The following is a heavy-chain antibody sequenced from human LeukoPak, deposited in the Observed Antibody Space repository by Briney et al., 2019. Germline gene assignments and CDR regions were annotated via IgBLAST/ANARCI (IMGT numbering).Heavy chain of an antibody. V-gene: IGHV3-53*01. CDR3: AKLKGWYGEGYFDY. Sequence: GGSLRLSCAASGFPVSSNYMSWVRQAPGKGLEWVSVIYSDGRTYYADSVKGRFTISRDISQNTLFLQMTSLRAEDTAVYYCAKLKGWYGEGYFDYWGQGTRVSVPS. CDR2: IYSDGRT. J-gene: IGHJ4*02. CDR1: GFPVSSNY. D-gene: IGHD3-10*01.